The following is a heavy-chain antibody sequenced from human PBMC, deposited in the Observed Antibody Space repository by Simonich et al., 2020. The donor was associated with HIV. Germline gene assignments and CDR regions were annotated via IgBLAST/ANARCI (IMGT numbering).Heavy chain of an antibody. Sequence: QVQLQQWGAGLLKPSETLSLTCAVYGGSFSGYYWIWIRQAPGKGLEWIGEINHSGRTTYNPSLKSRVTISVDTSKKQFALKLSSVTAADTALYYCARESTLRSYYYGSGSGLGYWGQGTLVTVSS. J-gene: IGHJ4*02. D-gene: IGHD3-10*01. CDR2: INHSGRT. CDR1: GGSFSGYY. CDR3: ARESTLRSYYYGSGSGLGY. V-gene: IGHV4-34*01.